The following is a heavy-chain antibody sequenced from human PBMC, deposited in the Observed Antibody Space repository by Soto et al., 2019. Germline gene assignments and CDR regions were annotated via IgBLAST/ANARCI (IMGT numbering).Heavy chain of an antibody. CDR2: IYWDDDK. CDR3: AHAYSSGWLYPLDY. Sequence: QITLKESGPTLVKPTQTLTLTCTFSGFSLSTSGVGVGWIRQPPGKALEWLALIYWDDDKRYSPSLKSRLTTINXTXTNQVVLTTTNMDPVDTATYYCAHAYSSGWLYPLDYWGQGTLVTVSS. D-gene: IGHD6-19*01. CDR1: GFSLSTSGVG. V-gene: IGHV2-5*02. J-gene: IGHJ4*02.